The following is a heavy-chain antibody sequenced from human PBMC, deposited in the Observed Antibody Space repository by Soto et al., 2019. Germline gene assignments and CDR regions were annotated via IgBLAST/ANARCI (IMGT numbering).Heavy chain of an antibody. D-gene: IGHD5-12*01. CDR1: GGSISSYY. V-gene: IGHV4-59*01. CDR2: IYYSGST. Sequence: SETLSLTCTVSGGSISSYYWIWIRQPPGKGLEWIGYIYYSGSTNYNPSLKSRVTISVDTSKNQFSLKLSSVTAADTAVYYCARDRRDGYNYYYYYGMDVWGQGTTVTVSS. J-gene: IGHJ6*02. CDR3: ARDRRDGYNYYYYYGMDV.